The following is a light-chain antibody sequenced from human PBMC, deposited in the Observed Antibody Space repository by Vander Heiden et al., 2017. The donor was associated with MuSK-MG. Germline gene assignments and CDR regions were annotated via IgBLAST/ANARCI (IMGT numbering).Light chain of an antibody. CDR1: QNVFYSSNNKSY. J-gene: IGKJ1*01. CDR3: QQDDTDPRT. Sequence: DTVMTQSPDSLAVSLGERATINCKSSQNVFYSSNNKSYLASYQHKPGQPPKLLIYWASTRDSRVPDRSSGRGSPTDFTLTIISLMVAAVPVYYCQQDDTDPRTFGQGTKVXIK. CDR2: WAS. V-gene: IGKV4-1*01.